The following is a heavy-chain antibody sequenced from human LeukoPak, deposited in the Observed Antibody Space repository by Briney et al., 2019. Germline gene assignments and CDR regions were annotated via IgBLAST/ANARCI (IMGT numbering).Heavy chain of an antibody. D-gene: IGHD2-15*01. CDR1: GYTFTSYD. CDR3: ARGYCSGGSCYPRDY. Sequence: ASVKVSCKASGYTFTSYDINWVRPATGQGLEWMGWMNPNSGNTGYAQKFQGRVTMTRNTSISTAYMELSSLRSEDTAVYYCARGYCSGGSCYPRDYWGQGTLVTVSS. CDR2: MNPNSGNT. V-gene: IGHV1-8*01. J-gene: IGHJ4*02.